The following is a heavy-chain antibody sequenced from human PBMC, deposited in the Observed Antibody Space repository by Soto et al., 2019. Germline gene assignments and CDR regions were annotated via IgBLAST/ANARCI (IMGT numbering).Heavy chain of an antibody. D-gene: IGHD5-18*01. CDR1: GYTFTSYA. Sequence: ASVKVSCKTSGYTFTSYAIHWVRQAPGQRLEWMGWINADNGDTKYSQKFSGRVTITRDTSANTAFMELSSLRSEDTAMYYCAREIQGLSYFDFWGQGNLVTVSS. J-gene: IGHJ4*02. V-gene: IGHV1-3*01. CDR2: INADNGDT. CDR3: AREIQGLSYFDF.